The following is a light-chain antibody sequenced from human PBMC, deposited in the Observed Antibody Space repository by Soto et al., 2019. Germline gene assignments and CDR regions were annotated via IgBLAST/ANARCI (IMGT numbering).Light chain of an antibody. J-gene: IGLJ2*01. V-gene: IGLV2-14*01. CDR3: SSYTSSSTPVV. CDR2: AVS. CDR1: SSDVGGYDY. Sequence: QSALTQPASVSGSPGQSITISCTGTSSDVGGYDYVSWYQQHPDKAPKLMIYAVSNRPSGISNRFSGSKSGITASLTISGLQPEYVSDYFCSSYTSSSTPVVFGGGTRLTVL.